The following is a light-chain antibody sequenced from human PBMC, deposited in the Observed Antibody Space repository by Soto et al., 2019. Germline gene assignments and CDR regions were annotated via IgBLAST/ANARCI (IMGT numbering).Light chain of an antibody. Sequence: QSALTQPPSVSGSPGQSVTISCTGTSSDVGSYNRVSWYQQPPGTAPKLMIYEVSNQPSGVPDRFSGSKSGNTASLTISGLQAEDEADYYCSSYTSSSTYVFGTGNKLTVL. V-gene: IGLV2-18*02. J-gene: IGLJ1*01. CDR2: EVS. CDR1: SSDVGSYNR. CDR3: SSYTSSSTYV.